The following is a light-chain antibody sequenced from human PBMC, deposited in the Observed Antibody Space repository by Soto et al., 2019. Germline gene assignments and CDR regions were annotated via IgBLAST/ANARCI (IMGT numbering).Light chain of an antibody. V-gene: IGKV3-20*01. J-gene: IGKJ1*01. CDR3: QQYSESPWT. CDR1: QSVRNNY. Sequence: EIVLTQSPGTLSLSPGERATLSCRASQSVRNNYLAWYQQKPGQPPRLLIYGVSSRAIGIPDRFSGSGSATDFTLTISRLEPEDFAVYSCQQYSESPWTFGQGTKVQIK. CDR2: GVS.